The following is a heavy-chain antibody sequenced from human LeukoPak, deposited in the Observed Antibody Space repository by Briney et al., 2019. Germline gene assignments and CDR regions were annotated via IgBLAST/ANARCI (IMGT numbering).Heavy chain of an antibody. CDR1: GYTFTSYA. Sequence: ASVKVSCKASGYTFTSYAMHWVRQAPGQRLEWMGWINAGNGNTKYSQKFQGRVTITRDTSASAAYMELSSLRSEDTAVYYCARGYGDYVWCSDLWGRGTLVTVSS. V-gene: IGHV1-3*01. CDR3: ARGYGDYVWCSDL. CDR2: INAGNGNT. J-gene: IGHJ2*01. D-gene: IGHD4-17*01.